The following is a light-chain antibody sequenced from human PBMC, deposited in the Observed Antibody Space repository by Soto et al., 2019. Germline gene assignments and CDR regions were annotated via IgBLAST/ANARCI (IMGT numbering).Light chain of an antibody. Sequence: EIVLTQSPGTLSLYPGERATLSCRASQSVSSSYLAWYQQKPGQAPRLLIYGASSRATGIPDRFSGSGSGTDFTLTISRLGPEDFAVYYCQQYGSSPLTFGGGTKVDIK. V-gene: IGKV3-20*01. J-gene: IGKJ4*01. CDR2: GAS. CDR3: QQYGSSPLT. CDR1: QSVSSSY.